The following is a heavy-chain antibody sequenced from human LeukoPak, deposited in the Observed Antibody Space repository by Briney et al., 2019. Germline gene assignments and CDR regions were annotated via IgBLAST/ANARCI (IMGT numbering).Heavy chain of an antibody. J-gene: IGHJ6*04. CDR2: IKEDGTDK. CDR1: GFMFSTYW. V-gene: IGHV3-7*01. D-gene: IGHD3-10*02. CDR3: AELGITMIGGV. Sequence: GGSLRLSCAASGFMFSTYWMTWVRQAPGKGLEWVAKIKEDGTDKYSADSVKGRFTISRDNAKNSLYLQMNSLRAEDTAVYYCAELGITMIGGVWGKGTTVTISS.